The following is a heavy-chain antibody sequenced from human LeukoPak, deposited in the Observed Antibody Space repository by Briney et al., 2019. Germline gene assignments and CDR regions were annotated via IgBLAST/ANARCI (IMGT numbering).Heavy chain of an antibody. Sequence: GGSLRLSCAASGFTFDDYGMSWVRQAPGKGLEWVSGINWNGGSTGYADSVKGRFTISRDNAKNSLYLQMNSLRAEDTALYYCARVSRYYGSGSYYYYMDVWGEGTTVTVSS. J-gene: IGHJ6*03. V-gene: IGHV3-20*04. CDR2: INWNGGST. CDR3: ARVSRYYGSGSYYYYMDV. D-gene: IGHD3-10*01. CDR1: GFTFDDYG.